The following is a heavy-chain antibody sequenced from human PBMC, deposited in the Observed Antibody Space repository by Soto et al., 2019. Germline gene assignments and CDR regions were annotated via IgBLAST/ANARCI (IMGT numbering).Heavy chain of an antibody. D-gene: IGHD3-9*01. CDR1: GGSISNFY. CDR2: VYYTGST. V-gene: IGHV4-59*08. Sequence: ASETLSLTCTVCGGSISNFYWSWIRQPPGKGLEWIGYVYYTGSTSYNPSLKRRVTFSADSSRGQFSLRLNSVTAADTAVYYCARTVLGPDLLADSFVDYYYYMDVWGQGTTVTV. J-gene: IGHJ6*03. CDR3: ARTVLGPDLLADSFVDYYYYMDV.